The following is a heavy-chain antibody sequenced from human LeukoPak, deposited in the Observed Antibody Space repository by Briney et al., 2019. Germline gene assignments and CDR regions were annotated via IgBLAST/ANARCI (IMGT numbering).Heavy chain of an antibody. CDR2: IIPIFGTA. J-gene: IGHJ4*02. CDR3: ARGFPNYDILTGYNFDY. Sequence: ASVRVSCKASGYTFTSYHMHWLRQAPGQWLEWMGGIIPIFGTANYAQKFQGRVTITADESTSTAYMELSSLRSEDTAVYYCARGFPNYDILTGYNFDYWGQGTLVTVSS. D-gene: IGHD3-9*01. CDR1: GYTFTSYH. V-gene: IGHV1-69*13.